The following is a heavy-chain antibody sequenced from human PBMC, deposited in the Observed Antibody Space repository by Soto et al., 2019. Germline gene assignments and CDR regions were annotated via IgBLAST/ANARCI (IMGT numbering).Heavy chain of an antibody. J-gene: IGHJ6*01. CDR1: GFAFSDHY. V-gene: IGHV3-72*01. D-gene: IGHD6-19*01. CDR2: IQNKADRNIV. CDR3: ARVLETRGWHHHGLEV. Sequence: EVQLVESGGNLVQPGGSLRLSCSASGFAFSDHYLDWVRQSPGKGLEWVGRIQNKADRNIVDYAASVRGRFTISRDDSKNSLYLQMYSLRTEATAIYYCARVLETRGWHHHGLEVWGQGTTVIVSP.